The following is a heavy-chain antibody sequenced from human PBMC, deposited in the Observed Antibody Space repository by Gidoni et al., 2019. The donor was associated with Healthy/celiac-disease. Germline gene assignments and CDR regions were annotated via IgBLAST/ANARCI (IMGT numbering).Heavy chain of an antibody. J-gene: IGHJ5*02. CDR1: GFTFDDSA. CDR2: IRWNSGSI. D-gene: IGHD1-20*01. Sequence: EVQLVESGGGLVQPGRSLRLSCAASGFTFDDSAMHWVRQAPGKGLEWVSGIRWNSGSIGYADSVNGRFTISRDNAKNSLYLQMNSLRAEDTALYYCAKAYNWNDDNWFDPWGQGTLVTVSS. CDR3: AKAYNWNDDNWFDP. V-gene: IGHV3-9*01.